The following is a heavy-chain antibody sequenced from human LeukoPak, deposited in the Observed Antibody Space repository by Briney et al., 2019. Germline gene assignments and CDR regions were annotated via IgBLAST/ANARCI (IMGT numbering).Heavy chain of an antibody. D-gene: IGHD3-16*02. CDR3: ARELVPTGELSPFDP. Sequence: ASVKVSFKASGYRFTSYGISWVRQAPGQGLEWMGWISPYNGNTNYAQKHQGRVTMTTDTSTSTAYMELRSLRSDDTAVYYCARELVPTGELSPFDPWGQGTLVTVSS. J-gene: IGHJ5*02. CDR1: GYRFTSYG. CDR2: ISPYNGNT. V-gene: IGHV1-18*01.